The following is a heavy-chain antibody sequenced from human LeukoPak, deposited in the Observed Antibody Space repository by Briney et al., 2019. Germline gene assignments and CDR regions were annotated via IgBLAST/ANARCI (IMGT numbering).Heavy chain of an antibody. Sequence: ASVKVSCKASGYTFTGYYMHWVRQAPGQGLEWMGRINPNSGGTNYAQKFQGRVTMTRDTSISTAYMELSRLRSDDTAVYYCARDAYYYGSGSYYGGEDYWGQGTLVTVSS. J-gene: IGHJ4*02. CDR3: ARDAYYYGSGSYYGGEDY. CDR1: GYTFTGYY. V-gene: IGHV1-2*06. CDR2: INPNSGGT. D-gene: IGHD3-10*01.